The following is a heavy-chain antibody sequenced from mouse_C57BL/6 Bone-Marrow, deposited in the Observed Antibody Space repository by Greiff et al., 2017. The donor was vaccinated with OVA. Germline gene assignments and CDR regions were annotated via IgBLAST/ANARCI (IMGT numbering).Heavy chain of an antibody. CDR3: ARHWGDGYYVPWFAY. J-gene: IGHJ3*01. D-gene: IGHD2-3*01. V-gene: IGHV5-2*01. Sequence: DVKLVESGGGLVQPGESLKLSCESNEYEFPSHDMSWVRKTPEKRLALVAAINSDGGSTYYPDTMERRFIISRDNTKKTLYLQMSSLRSEDTALYYCARHWGDGYYVPWFAYWGQGTLVTVSA. CDR1: EYEFPSHD. CDR2: INSDGGST.